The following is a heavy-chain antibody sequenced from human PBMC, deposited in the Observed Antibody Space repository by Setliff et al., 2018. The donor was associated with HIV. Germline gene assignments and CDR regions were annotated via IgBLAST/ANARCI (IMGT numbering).Heavy chain of an antibody. V-gene: IGHV3-30*02. Sequence: GGSLRLSCAASGFTFSNSGMHWVRQAPGKGLEWVTFIRYDESDKDYADSVKGRFTISRDNSKNTLYLQMNRLRSEDTAVYYCAKNLFSSRWSPLDSWGQGTLVTRLL. CDR1: GFTFSNSG. J-gene: IGHJ4*02. D-gene: IGHD6-13*01. CDR2: IRYDESDK. CDR3: AKNLFSSRWSPLDS.